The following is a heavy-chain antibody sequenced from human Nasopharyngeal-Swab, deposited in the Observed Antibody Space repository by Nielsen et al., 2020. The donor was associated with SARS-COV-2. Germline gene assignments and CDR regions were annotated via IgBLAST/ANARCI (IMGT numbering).Heavy chain of an antibody. CDR2: IIPMFGTA. CDR1: GDTFSSSA. CDR3: ARARPRSCTDGVCFRSQVYNWFDP. Sequence: SVKVSCKASGDTFSSSAITWVRQAPGQGLEWMGGIIPMFGTADYAQKFQGRVTITADRSTSTAYMEMNSLRSEDTAVYYCARARPRSCTDGVCFRSQVYNWFDPWGQGTLVTSPQ. V-gene: IGHV1-69*06. D-gene: IGHD2-8*01. J-gene: IGHJ5*02.